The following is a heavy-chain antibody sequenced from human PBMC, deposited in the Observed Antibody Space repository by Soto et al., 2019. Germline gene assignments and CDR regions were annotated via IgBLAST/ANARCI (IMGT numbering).Heavy chain of an antibody. J-gene: IGHJ6*02. Sequence: QVQLVESGGGVVQPGRSLRLSCAASGFTFSSYAMHWVRQAPGKGLEWVAVISYDGSNKYYADSMKGRFTISRDNSKNTLYLQMNSLRAEDTAVYYCARGGYSSSWYYGMDLWGQGTTVTVSS. V-gene: IGHV3-30-3*01. CDR2: ISYDGSNK. CDR1: GFTFSSYA. D-gene: IGHD6-13*01. CDR3: ARGGYSSSWYYGMDL.